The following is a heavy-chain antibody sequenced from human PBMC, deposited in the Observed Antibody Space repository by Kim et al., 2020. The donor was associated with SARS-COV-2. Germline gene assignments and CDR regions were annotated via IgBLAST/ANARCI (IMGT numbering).Heavy chain of an antibody. D-gene: IGHD2-15*01. Sequence: ASVKVSCQTSGYTFISFGISWVRQAPGQGLEWMGWISTYDGNTKHSQKLQGRVTMTTDTSTSTAYMELRSLRSDDTSVYSCARDSSAFEWGLRKEYFQHW. CDR1: GYTFISFG. CDR3: ARDSSAFEWGLRKEYFQH. V-gene: IGHV1-18*01. CDR2: ISTYDGNT. J-gene: IGHJ1*01.